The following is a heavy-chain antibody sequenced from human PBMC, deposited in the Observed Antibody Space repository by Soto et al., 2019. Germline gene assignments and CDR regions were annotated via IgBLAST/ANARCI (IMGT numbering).Heavy chain of an antibody. D-gene: IGHD6-19*01. CDR2: INQSGTT. CDR1: GGSISNYY. Sequence: QVQLQQSGARLLRPSETLSLTCVVSGGSISNYYWTWIRQSPGKGLEWIGEINQSGTTNDNPSLKSRLTSTVDTSKNQFSLKLSSVTAADTAVYFCARGGGGSRGSHYYYGMDVWGQGTTVSVSS. CDR3: ARGGGGSRGSHYYYGMDV. V-gene: IGHV4-34*01. J-gene: IGHJ6*02.